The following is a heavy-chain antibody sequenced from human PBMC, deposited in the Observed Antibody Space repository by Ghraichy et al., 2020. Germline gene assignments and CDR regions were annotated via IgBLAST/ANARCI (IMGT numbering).Heavy chain of an antibody. CDR1: GGSISSSGHY. CDR2: IFSGGGT. D-gene: IGHD3-16*01. V-gene: IGHV4-39*01. Sequence: SQTLSLTCTVSGGSISSSGHYWAWIRQPPGKGLTWIGGIFSGGGTYYNPSLKSRVAISVDTSRNQFSLKVSSVTGADTAVYYCARNDYDDSGVWGQGTLVTVSS. J-gene: IGHJ4*02. CDR3: ARNDYDDSGV.